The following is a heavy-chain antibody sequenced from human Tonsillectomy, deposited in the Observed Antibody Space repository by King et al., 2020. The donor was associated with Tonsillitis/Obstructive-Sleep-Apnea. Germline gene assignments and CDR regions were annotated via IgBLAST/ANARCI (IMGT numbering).Heavy chain of an antibody. V-gene: IGHV4-59*01. CDR1: GGSISSYY. CDR3: ARDHCSSTSCYGNYYYMDV. Sequence: QLQESGPGLVKPSETLSLTCTVSGGSISSYYWSWIRQPPGEGLEWIGYIFYSGSTNYNPSLKSRVTLTVDTSKNQFSLKLSSVTAADTAVYYCARDHCSSTSCYGNYYYMDVWGKGTTVTVSS. D-gene: IGHD2-2*01. J-gene: IGHJ6*03. CDR2: IFYSGST.